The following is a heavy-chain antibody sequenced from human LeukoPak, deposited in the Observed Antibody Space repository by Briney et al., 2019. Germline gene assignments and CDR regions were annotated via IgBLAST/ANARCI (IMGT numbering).Heavy chain of an antibody. Sequence: EGSLRLSCAASGFTFRSCAMSWVRQAPGKGLEWVSAISGSGDSTYYADSVKGRFTISRDNSKNTLYLQMSSLRAEDTAQYYCAKETGSSWYPYYFDYWGQGTLVTVSS. V-gene: IGHV3-23*01. CDR1: GFTFRSCA. D-gene: IGHD6-13*01. CDR3: AKETGSSWYPYYFDY. J-gene: IGHJ4*02. CDR2: ISGSGDST.